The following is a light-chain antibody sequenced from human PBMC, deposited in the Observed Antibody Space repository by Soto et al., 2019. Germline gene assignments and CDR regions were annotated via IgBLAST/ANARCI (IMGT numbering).Light chain of an antibody. CDR1: QSVSSN. Sequence: EIVMTQSPATLSVSPGERATLSSRASQSVSSNLAWYQQKPGQAPRLLISRASTRVTDIPARFSGSGSGTEFTLTISSLQSEDFAVYYCQQYNNWPRTFGQGTKVEIK. J-gene: IGKJ1*01. V-gene: IGKV3-15*01. CDR3: QQYNNWPRT. CDR2: RAS.